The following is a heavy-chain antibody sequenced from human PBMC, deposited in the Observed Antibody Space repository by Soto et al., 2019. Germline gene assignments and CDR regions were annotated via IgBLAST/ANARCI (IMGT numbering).Heavy chain of an antibody. J-gene: IGHJ4*02. CDR2: INHSGST. V-gene: IGHV4-34*01. D-gene: IGHD5-12*01. CDR3: ARGLWWLPTSHFDY. Sequence: SETLSLTCAVYGGSFSGYYWSWIRQPPGKGLEWIREINHSGSTHYNPALKSRVTVSVDTSKNQFSLKLVSVTAADTAVYYCARGLWWLPTSHFDYWGQGTLVTVSS. CDR1: GGSFSGYY.